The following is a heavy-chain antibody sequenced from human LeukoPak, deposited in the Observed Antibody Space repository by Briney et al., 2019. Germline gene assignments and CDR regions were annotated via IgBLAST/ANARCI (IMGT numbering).Heavy chain of an antibody. CDR1: GFTFSSYW. CDR2: IKQDGSEK. J-gene: IGHJ6*03. D-gene: IGHD6-19*01. Sequence: GGSLRLSCAASGFTFSSYWMSWVRQAPGKGLEWVANIKQDGSEKYYVDSVKGRFTISRDNAKNSLYLQMNSLRAEDTAVYYCARGDSSGWYHYMDVWGKGTTVTISS. V-gene: IGHV3-7*01. CDR3: ARGDSSGWYHYMDV.